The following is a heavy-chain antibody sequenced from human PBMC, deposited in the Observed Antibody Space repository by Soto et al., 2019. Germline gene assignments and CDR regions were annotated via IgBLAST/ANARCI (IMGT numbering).Heavy chain of an antibody. V-gene: IGHV3-23*01. D-gene: IGHD1-7*01. CDR3: AKDRRAGGNYGFYSDF. CDR1: GFTFSGYD. J-gene: IGHJ4*02. CDR2: SSATGAGT. Sequence: EVQLLESGGGLVQPGGSLRLSCAASGFTFSGYDMTWVRQAPGKGLEWVSFSSATGAGTYYADSVKGRFTISRDNSKNTLYLQMTSLRADDTAVYYCAKDRRAGGNYGFYSDFWGQGALVIVSS.